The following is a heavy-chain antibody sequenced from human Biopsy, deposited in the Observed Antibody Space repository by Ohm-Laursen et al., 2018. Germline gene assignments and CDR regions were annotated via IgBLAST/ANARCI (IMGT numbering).Heavy chain of an antibody. CDR1: GGSISDSTYH. CDR2: IYYSGNT. V-gene: IGHV4-39*01. Sequence: SETLSLTCTVSGGSISDSTYHWGWIRQSPGKGLEWIGNIYYSGNTDYSPSLKSRVTISVDTSNNQFSPNLTSVTAADTAVYYCARHPTGFWFDPWGQGTLVIVSS. J-gene: IGHJ5*02. CDR3: ARHPTGFWFDP.